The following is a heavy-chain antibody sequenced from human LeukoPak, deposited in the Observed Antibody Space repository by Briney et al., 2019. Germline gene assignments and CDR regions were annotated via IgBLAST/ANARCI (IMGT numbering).Heavy chain of an antibody. D-gene: IGHD3-10*01. CDR1: GYTFTSYY. V-gene: IGHV1-46*01. CDR3: ARDRGSGGCAMDV. CDR2: MNPSGGST. Sequence: ASVKVSCKASGYTFTSYYMHWVRQAPGQGLEWMGIMNPSGGSTSYAQKLQGRVTMTRDMSTSTVYMELSRLRSEDTAVYYCARDRGSGGCAMDVWGKGTTVTVSS. J-gene: IGHJ6*03.